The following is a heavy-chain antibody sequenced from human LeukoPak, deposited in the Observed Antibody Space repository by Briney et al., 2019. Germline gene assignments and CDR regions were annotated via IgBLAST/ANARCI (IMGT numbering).Heavy chain of an antibody. V-gene: IGHV1-2*02. Sequence: ASVKVSCKASGYSFTAYYINWVRQAPGQGLEWMGWLNPNSGGTNYAQKFQGRVTMTRDTSISTAYMEVSRLRSDDTAVDYCARAKSQDCNIVTCQEWFDPWGQGTLVTVSS. CDR2: LNPNSGGT. CDR3: ARAKSQDCNIVTCQEWFDP. CDR1: GYSFTAYY. D-gene: IGHD2/OR15-2a*01. J-gene: IGHJ5*02.